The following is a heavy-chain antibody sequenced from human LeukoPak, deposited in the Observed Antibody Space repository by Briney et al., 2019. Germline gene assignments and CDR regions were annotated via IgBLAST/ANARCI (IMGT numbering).Heavy chain of an antibody. CDR3: TGRSTVTQSFYFDY. CDR2: IRSKAYAYAT. V-gene: IGHV3-73*01. D-gene: IGHD4-17*01. J-gene: IGHJ4*02. CDR1: GFAFSGST. Sequence: GGSLRLSCAASGFAFSGSTMHWVRQASGKGREWVGHIRSKAYAYATACAASVKGRFTISRDASKNTAYLQMNSLKTEDTAVYYCTGRSTVTQSFYFDYWGQGILVTVS.